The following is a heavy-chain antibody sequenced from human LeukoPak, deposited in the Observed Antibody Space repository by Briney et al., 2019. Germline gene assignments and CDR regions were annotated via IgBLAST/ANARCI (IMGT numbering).Heavy chain of an antibody. CDR1: GFTLSSYA. J-gene: IGHJ3*02. V-gene: IGHV3-23*01. Sequence: PGGSLRLSCAASGFTLSSYAMSWVRQAPGKGLEWVSSISASGGSTNYADSVKGRFTISRDNAKNSLYLQMNSLRAEDTAVYYCARVSQQNTIFGVVIIRPDAFDIWGQGTMVTVSS. D-gene: IGHD3-3*01. CDR3: ARVSQQNTIFGVVIIRPDAFDI. CDR2: ISASGGST.